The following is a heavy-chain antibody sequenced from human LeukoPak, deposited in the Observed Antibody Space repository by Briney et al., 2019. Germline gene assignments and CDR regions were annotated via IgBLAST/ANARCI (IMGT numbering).Heavy chain of an antibody. CDR2: IKQDGSEK. CDR3: ARDNEVRGVIYYFDY. Sequence: PVGSLRLSCAASGFTFSSYWMSWVRQAPGKGLEWVANIKQDGSEKYYVDSVKGRFTISRDNAKNSLYLQMNSLRAEDTAVYYCARDNEVRGVIYYFDYWGQGTLVTVSS. V-gene: IGHV3-7*01. J-gene: IGHJ4*02. D-gene: IGHD3-10*01. CDR1: GFTFSSYW.